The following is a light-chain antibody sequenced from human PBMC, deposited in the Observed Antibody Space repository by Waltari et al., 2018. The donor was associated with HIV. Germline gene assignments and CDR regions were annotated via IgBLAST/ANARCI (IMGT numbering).Light chain of an antibody. CDR3: SSYINSSTV. CDR2: DVS. V-gene: IGLV2-14*03. Sequence: QSALTQPASVSGSPGQSITISCTGTSSDVGAYKYVSWYQQHPGNAPKLMIYDVSNRPSGVSNRFSGSKSGNTASLTISGLQAEDEAEYYCSSYINSSTVFGGGTKLTVL. J-gene: IGLJ2*01. CDR1: SSDVGAYKY.